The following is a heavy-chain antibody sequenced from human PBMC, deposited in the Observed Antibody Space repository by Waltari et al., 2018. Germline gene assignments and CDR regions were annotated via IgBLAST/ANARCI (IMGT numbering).Heavy chain of an antibody. D-gene: IGHD6-19*01. CDR1: GDSLSSADYP. CDR2: FSSTGGA. CDR3: AREDLAVRKTGGFDY. V-gene: IGHV4-61*02. J-gene: IGHJ4*02. Sequence: QVLLQESGPGLMQASQTLSLTFTVSGDSLSSADYPWSWIRRPAGKEMQWIGRFSSTGGANYEPSLKRRATTSVDSSKNQFSLSLTSVTAADTATYYCAREDLAVRKTGGFDYWGQGVLVSVSS.